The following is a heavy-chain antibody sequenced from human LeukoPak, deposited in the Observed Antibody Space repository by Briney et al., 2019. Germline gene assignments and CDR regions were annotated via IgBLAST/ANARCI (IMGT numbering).Heavy chain of an antibody. J-gene: IGHJ4*02. CDR1: GGSFSGYY. Sequence: SETLSLTCAVYGGSFSGYYWSWIRQPPGKGLEWIGEINHSGSTNYNPSLKSRVTISLDTSKNQFSLNLSSVTAADTAVYYCARGLSSGWVDFWGQGTLVTVSS. D-gene: IGHD6-19*01. V-gene: IGHV4-34*01. CDR2: INHSGST. CDR3: ARGLSSGWVDF.